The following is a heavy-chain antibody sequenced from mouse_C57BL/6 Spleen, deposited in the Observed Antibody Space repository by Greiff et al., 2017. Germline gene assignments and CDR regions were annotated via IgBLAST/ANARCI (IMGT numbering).Heavy chain of an antibody. CDR3: ASDGSSYAMDY. CDR2: ISYDGSN. CDR1: GYSITSGYY. D-gene: IGHD1-1*01. V-gene: IGHV3-6*01. Sequence: DVQLQESGPGLVKPSQSLSLTCSVTGYSITSGYYWNWIRQFPGNKLEWMGYISYDGSNNYNPSLKNRISITRDTSKNQFFLKLNSVTTEDTATYYCASDGSSYAMDYWGQGTSVTVSS. J-gene: IGHJ4*01.